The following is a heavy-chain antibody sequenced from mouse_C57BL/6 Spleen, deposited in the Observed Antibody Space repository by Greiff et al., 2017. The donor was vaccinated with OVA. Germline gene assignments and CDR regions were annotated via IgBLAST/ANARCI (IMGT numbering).Heavy chain of an antibody. Sequence: QVQLQQPGTELVKPGASVKLSCTAYGYTFTSYWMHWVKQRPGQGLAWIGNINPSNGGTNYNEKFKSKATLTVDKSSSTAYMQLSSLPSDDSAVYYWSRTPYYYGSSPFAYWGQGTLVTVSA. CDR2: INPSNGGT. CDR1: GYTFTSYW. V-gene: IGHV1-53*01. CDR3: SRTPYYYGSSPFAY. J-gene: IGHJ3*01. D-gene: IGHD1-1*01.